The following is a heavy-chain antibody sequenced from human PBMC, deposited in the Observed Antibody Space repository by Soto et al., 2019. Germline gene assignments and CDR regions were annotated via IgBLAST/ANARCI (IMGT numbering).Heavy chain of an antibody. CDR1: WYTFTRYG. CDR2: INTYNGNT. D-gene: IGHD3-16*01. Sequence: QVQLVQSGAEVKHPASSVKVSCKASWYTFTRYGIGWARQAPGQGLEWMGWINTYNGNTNYAQNVQGRVTLTTDTSTSTADMEQRSLRSNDTAIYYCALVDVYVTPSPQHVWGQGTTVIVSS. J-gene: IGHJ6*02. CDR3: ALVDVYVTPSPQHV. V-gene: IGHV1-18*01.